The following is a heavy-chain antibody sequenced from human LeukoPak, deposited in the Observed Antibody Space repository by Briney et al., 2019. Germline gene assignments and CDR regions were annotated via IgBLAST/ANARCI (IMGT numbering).Heavy chain of an antibody. Sequence: GRSLRLSCAASGFTFSNYGMHWVRQAPGKGLEWVAVISYEGKTEYYADSVKGRFTISRDNSKNTLYLQMNSLRAEDTAVYYCANGKSEYSSGWPRGTFWGQGTLVTVSS. V-gene: IGHV3-30*18. CDR2: ISYEGKTE. CDR1: GFTFSNYG. J-gene: IGHJ4*02. D-gene: IGHD6-19*01. CDR3: ANGKSEYSSGWPRGTF.